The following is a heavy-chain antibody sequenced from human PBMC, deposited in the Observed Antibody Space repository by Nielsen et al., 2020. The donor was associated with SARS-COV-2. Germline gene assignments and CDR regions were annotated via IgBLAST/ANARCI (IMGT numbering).Heavy chain of an antibody. J-gene: IGHJ5*02. V-gene: IGHV5-51*01. CDR2: IYPGDSDT. CDR3: ARQCYGDYVGGNWFDP. D-gene: IGHD4-17*01. Sequence: GGSLRLSCKGSGYSFTSYWIGWVRQMPGKGLEWMGIIYPGDSDTRYSPSFQGQVTISADKSISTAYLQWSSLKASDTAMYYCARQCYGDYVGGNWFDPWGQGTLVTVSS. CDR1: GYSFTSYW.